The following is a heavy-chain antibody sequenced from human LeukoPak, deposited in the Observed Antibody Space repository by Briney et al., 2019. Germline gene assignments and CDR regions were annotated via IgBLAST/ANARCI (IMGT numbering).Heavy chain of an antibody. D-gene: IGHD5/OR15-5a*01. Sequence: PGGSLRLSCAASGFTFSSYSMNWVRQAPGKGLEWISYISGSTSTIYHADSVKGQFTISRDNAKNSLYLEMNSLTAEDTAVYFCARDVYGGHAFDIWGQGTMVTVSS. CDR3: ARDVYGGHAFDI. CDR2: ISGSTSTI. CDR1: GFTFSSYS. V-gene: IGHV3-48*01. J-gene: IGHJ3*02.